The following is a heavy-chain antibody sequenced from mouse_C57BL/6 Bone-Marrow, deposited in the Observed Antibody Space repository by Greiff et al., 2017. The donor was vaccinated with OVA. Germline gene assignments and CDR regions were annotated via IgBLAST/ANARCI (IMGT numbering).Heavy chain of an antibody. Sequence: EVHLVESGEGLVKPGGSLKLSCAASGFTFSSYAMSWVRQTPEKRLEWVAYISSGGDYIYYADTVKGRFTISRANARNTLYLQMSSLKSEDTAMYYCTRHPQSLYYFDYWGQGTTLTVSS. CDR2: ISSGGDYI. V-gene: IGHV5-9-1*02. CDR1: GFTFSSYA. CDR3: TRHPQSLYYFDY. J-gene: IGHJ2*01. D-gene: IGHD6-5*01.